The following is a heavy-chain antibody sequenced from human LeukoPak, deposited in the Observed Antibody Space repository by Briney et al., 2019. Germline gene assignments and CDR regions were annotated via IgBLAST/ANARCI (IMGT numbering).Heavy chain of an antibody. V-gene: IGHV4-39*07. J-gene: IGHJ4*02. CDR3: ARDLDGYNSFDY. Sequence: SSETLSLTCTVSGDSISSSSYYWGWIRQPPEKGLEWIGSIYYSGSTYYNPSLKSRVTLSVDTSKNQFSLKLSSVTAADTAVYYCARDLDGYNSFDYWGQGTLATVSS. CDR1: GDSISSSSYY. D-gene: IGHD5-24*01. CDR2: IYYSGST.